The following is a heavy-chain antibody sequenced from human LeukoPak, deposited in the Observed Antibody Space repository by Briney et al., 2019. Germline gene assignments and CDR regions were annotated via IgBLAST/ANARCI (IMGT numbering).Heavy chain of an antibody. CDR1: GGSISSYY. CDR3: ARDLIAVAGTGNESWFDP. Sequence: PSETLSLTCTVSGGSISSYYWSWIRQPAGKGLEWIGRIYTSGSTNYNPSLKSRVTMSVDTSKNQFSLKLSSVTAADTAVYYCARDLIAVAGTGNESWFDPWGQGTLVTVSS. J-gene: IGHJ5*02. V-gene: IGHV4-4*07. D-gene: IGHD6-19*01. CDR2: IYTSGST.